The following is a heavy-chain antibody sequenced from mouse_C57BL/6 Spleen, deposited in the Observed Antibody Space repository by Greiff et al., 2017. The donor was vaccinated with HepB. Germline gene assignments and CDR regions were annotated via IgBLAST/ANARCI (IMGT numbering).Heavy chain of an antibody. D-gene: IGHD2-3*01. CDR2: IYPRSGNT. Sequence: LQESGAELARPGASVKLSCKASGYTFTSYGISWVKQRTGQGLEWIGEIYPRSGNTYYNEKFKGKATLTADKSSSTAYMELRSLTSEDSAVYFCARRWLLPHYYAMDYWGQGTSVTVSS. CDR3: ARRWLLPHYYAMDY. J-gene: IGHJ4*01. V-gene: IGHV1-81*01. CDR1: GYTFTSYG.